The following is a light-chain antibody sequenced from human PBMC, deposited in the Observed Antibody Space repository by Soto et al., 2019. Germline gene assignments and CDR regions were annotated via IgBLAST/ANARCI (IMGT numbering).Light chain of an antibody. CDR1: QSLLHSNGYKY. Sequence: DIVMTQSPLSLPVTPGEPASISCRSSQSLLHSNGYKYLNWYLQKPGQSPLLLIYLTSTRASGVPDRFSGSVSGTAFTLKIRKVEAADVGVYYCMKALQSPFTFGPGTKVYIK. J-gene: IGKJ3*01. V-gene: IGKV2-28*01. CDR3: MKALQSPFT. CDR2: LTS.